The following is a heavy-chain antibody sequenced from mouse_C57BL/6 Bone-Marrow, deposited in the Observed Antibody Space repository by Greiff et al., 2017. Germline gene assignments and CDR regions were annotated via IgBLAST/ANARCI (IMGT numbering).Heavy chain of an antibody. Sequence: VQLQQSGPVLVKPGASVKMSCKASGYTFTDYYMNWVKQSHGKSLEWIGVINPYNGGTSYNQKFKGKATLTVDKSSSTAYMELNSLTSEDSAVYYCGPSGPYYFEDWGQGTTLTVSS. CDR3: GPSGPYYFED. CDR1: GYTFTDYY. J-gene: IGHJ2*01. CDR2: INPYNGGT. D-gene: IGHD6-1*01. V-gene: IGHV1-19*01.